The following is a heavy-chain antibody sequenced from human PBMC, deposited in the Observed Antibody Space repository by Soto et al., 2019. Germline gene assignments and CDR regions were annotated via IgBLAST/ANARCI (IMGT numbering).Heavy chain of an antibody. D-gene: IGHD4-17*01. CDR1: GFTFSSYG. Sequence: PGGSLRLSCAASGFTFSSYGMHWVRQAPGKGLEWVAVIWYDGSNKYYADSVKGRFTISRDNSKNTLYLQMNSLRAEDTAVYYCARDWKDYGELDYWGQGTLVTVSS. CDR3: ARDWKDYGELDY. J-gene: IGHJ4*02. CDR2: IWYDGSNK. V-gene: IGHV3-33*01.